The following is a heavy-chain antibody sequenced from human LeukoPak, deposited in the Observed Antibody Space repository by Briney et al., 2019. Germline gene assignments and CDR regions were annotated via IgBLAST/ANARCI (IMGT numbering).Heavy chain of an antibody. CDR2: FDPEDGET. V-gene: IGHV1-24*01. J-gene: IGHJ5*02. CDR1: GYTLTELS. CDR3: ARQPRTYSSSSNWFDP. D-gene: IGHD6-13*01. Sequence: ASVTVSCKVSGYTLTELSMHWVRQAPGKGLEWMGGFDPEDGETIYAQKFQGRVTMTEDTSTDTAYMELSSLRSEDTAVYYCARQPRTYSSSSNWFDPWGQGTLVTVSS.